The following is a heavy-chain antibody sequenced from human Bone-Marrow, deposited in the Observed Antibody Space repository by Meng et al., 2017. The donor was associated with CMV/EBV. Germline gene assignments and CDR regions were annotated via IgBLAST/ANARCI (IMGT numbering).Heavy chain of an antibody. V-gene: IGHV3-7*01. CDR1: GFTFSDYW. CDR3: ARDPLCKAFDI. Sequence: GGSLRLSCAASGFTFSDYWMTWLRQAPGRGLELVAHIKEDGSEKYFVGPVNRRFTISRDNAKNSLYLQMNSLGAEDMAVYYCARDPLCKAFDIWGQGTMVTVSS. CDR2: IKEDGSEK. J-gene: IGHJ3*02.